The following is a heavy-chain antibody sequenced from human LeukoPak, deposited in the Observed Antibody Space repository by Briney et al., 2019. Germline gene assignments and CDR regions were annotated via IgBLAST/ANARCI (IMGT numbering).Heavy chain of an antibody. Sequence: GASVKVSCKASGGTFNSFVINWVRQATGQGLEWMGWMNPNSGNTGYAQKFQGRVTITRNTSISTAYMELSSLRSEDTAVYYCARSGGRTYYDFWSGYYTAGYYFDYWGQGTLVTVSS. J-gene: IGHJ4*02. CDR3: ARSGGRTYYDFWSGYYTAGYYFDY. CDR1: GGTFNSFV. CDR2: MNPNSGNT. D-gene: IGHD3-3*01. V-gene: IGHV1-8*03.